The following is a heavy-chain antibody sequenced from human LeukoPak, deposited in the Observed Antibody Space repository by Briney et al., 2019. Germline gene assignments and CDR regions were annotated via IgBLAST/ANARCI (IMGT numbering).Heavy chain of an antibody. CDR1: GFAFSSYW. CDR2: INSDGSST. V-gene: IGHV3-74*01. J-gene: IGHJ4*02. CDR3: AREAGSIAAAGGYDY. D-gene: IGHD6-13*01. Sequence: GGSLRLSCAASGFAFSSYWMHWVRQAPGKGLVWVSRINSDGSSTSYADSVKGRFTISRDNAKNTLYLQMNSLRAEDTAVYYCAREAGSIAAAGGYDYWGQGTLVTVSS.